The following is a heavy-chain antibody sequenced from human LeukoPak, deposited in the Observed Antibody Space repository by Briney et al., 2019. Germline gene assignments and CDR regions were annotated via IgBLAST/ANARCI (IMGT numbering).Heavy chain of an antibody. CDR2: ISTDGKST. J-gene: IGHJ6*02. CDR3: VRDYQFIQEV. D-gene: IGHD2-2*01. Sequence: GGSLRLSCAASGFTFSGYWMSWVRQAPGKGLMWVSLISTDGKSTRYAESVKGRFTISRDNAKNALYLQMDILRVEDTALYFCVRDYQFIQEVWGQGTTVTVSS. V-gene: IGHV3-74*01. CDR1: GFTFSGYW.